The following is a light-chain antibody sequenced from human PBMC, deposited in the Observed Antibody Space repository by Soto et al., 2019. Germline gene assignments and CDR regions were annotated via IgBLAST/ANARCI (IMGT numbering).Light chain of an antibody. Sequence: EIVLTQSPATLSLSPGERATLSCRASQSVSSYLAWFQQKPGQAPRLLIYDASNRATGIPARFSGSGSGTDFNPTISSLDPEGFAVYYCQKRSNVQRTFGQGTKVEIK. CDR2: DAS. CDR3: QKRSNVQRT. J-gene: IGKJ1*01. V-gene: IGKV3-11*01. CDR1: QSVSSY.